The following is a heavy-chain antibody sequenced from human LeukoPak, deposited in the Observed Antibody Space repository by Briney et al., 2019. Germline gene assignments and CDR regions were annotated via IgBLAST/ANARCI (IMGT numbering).Heavy chain of an antibody. J-gene: IGHJ4*01. V-gene: IGHV3-7*05. Sequence: GGSLRLSCAASGSTLSRYWMSWVRQAPGKGLGWVSSLKQDGSEIYYVASVKGRFTISRHDAKNSLYLQMNSLRADDTAVYYCATHWWDTSASYHFDYWGQGTLVTVSS. D-gene: IGHD1-26*01. CDR3: ATHWWDTSASYHFDY. CDR2: LKQDGSEI. CDR1: GSTLSRYW.